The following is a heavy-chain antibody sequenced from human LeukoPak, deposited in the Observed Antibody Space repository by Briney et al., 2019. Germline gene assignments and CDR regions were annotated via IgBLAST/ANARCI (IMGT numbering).Heavy chain of an antibody. CDR2: ISASSTTS. V-gene: IGHV3-23*01. CDR1: GFTFGSHA. D-gene: IGHD4-17*01. Sequence: GGSLRLSCAASGFTFGSHAMNWVRQAPGKGLEWVSSISASSTTSNYADSVKGRFAISRENSKNTVYLQINNLRTEDTAIYYCAKTRTTVISPMDSWGQGTQVTVSS. J-gene: IGHJ4*02. CDR3: AKTRTTVISPMDS.